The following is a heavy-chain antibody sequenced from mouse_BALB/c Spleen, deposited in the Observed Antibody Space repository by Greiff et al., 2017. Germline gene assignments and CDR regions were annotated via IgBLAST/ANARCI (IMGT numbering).Heavy chain of an antibody. Sequence: EVHLVESGGGLVQPGGSRKLSCAASGFTFSSFGMHWVRQAPEKGLEWVAYISSGSSTIYYADTVKGRFTISRDNPKNTLFLQMTSLRSEDTAMYYCARVGYYGSSYYFDYWGQGTTLTVSS. D-gene: IGHD1-1*01. V-gene: IGHV5-17*02. CDR2: ISSGSSTI. CDR1: GFTFSSFG. CDR3: ARVGYYGSSYYFDY. J-gene: IGHJ2*01.